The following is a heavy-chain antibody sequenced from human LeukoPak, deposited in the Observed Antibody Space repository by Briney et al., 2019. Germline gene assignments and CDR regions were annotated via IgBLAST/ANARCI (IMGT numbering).Heavy chain of an antibody. J-gene: IGHJ3*02. CDR2: IYYSGST. CDR3: NTHQRPIYRYGAWAFDI. Sequence: SETLSLTCTVSGGSIISAGYYWSWIRKHPGKGLEWIGYIYYSGSTYYNPSLKSRVTISVDTSKNQFSLKLSSVTAADTAVYYCNTHQRPIYRYGAWAFDIWGQGTMVTVSS. V-gene: IGHV4-31*03. D-gene: IGHD5-18*01. CDR1: GGSIISAGYY.